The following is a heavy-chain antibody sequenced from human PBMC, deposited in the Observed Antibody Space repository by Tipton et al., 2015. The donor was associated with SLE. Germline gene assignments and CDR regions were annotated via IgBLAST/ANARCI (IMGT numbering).Heavy chain of an antibody. Sequence: TLSLTCTVSGGSISSYYWSWIRQPPGKGLEWIGYIYYSGSTNYNPSLRSRVAISVDTSKNQFSLRLDSMTSADTAVYYCARGGTDYDVWLGCPYFDLWGRGTLVTVSS. CDR2: IYYSGST. CDR1: GGSISSYY. J-gene: IGHJ2*01. V-gene: IGHV4-59*01. D-gene: IGHD3-3*01. CDR3: ARGGTDYDVWLGCPYFDL.